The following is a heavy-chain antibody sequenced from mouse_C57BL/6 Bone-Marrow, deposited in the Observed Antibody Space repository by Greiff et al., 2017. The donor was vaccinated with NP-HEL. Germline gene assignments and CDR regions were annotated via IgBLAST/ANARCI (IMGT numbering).Heavy chain of an antibody. CDR1: GYTFTSYT. J-gene: IGHJ4*01. CDR2: INPSSGYT. CDR3: ARSTTVVPYAMDY. Sequence: VQLQQSGAELARPGASVKMSCKASGYTFTSYTMHWVKQRPGQGLEWIGYINPSSGYTKYNQKFKDKATLTADKSSSTAYMQLSSLTSEDSAVYYCARSTTVVPYAMDYWGQGTSVTVSS. V-gene: IGHV1-4*01. D-gene: IGHD1-1*01.